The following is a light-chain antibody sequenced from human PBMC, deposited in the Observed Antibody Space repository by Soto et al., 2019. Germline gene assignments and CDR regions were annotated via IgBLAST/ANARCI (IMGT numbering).Light chain of an antibody. J-gene: IGKJ2*01. CDR2: TTS. Sequence: DIQMTQSPSSMSASVGARVTITCRASQTIAMSVNWFQQKPGKAPKPLIYTTSSLQSGVPPRFSGSGSETDFTLTISSLQPEDSATYYCQQSYTTPYTVGHGTKLEIK. V-gene: IGKV1-39*01. CDR1: QTIAMS. CDR3: QQSYTTPYT.